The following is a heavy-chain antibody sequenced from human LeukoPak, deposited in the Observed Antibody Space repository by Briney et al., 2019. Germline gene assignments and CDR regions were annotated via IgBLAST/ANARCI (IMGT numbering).Heavy chain of an antibody. Sequence: ASVKVSCKTSGYTFTNYDINWVRQATGQGPEWLGWMSPNNGDTGYAQKFQGRVTMTRDTSTNTAYMELSGLTSEDTAVYYCARNPPRTGDFNSWGQGALVTVSS. D-gene: IGHD7-27*01. CDR3: ARNPPRTGDFNS. CDR2: MSPNNGDT. J-gene: IGHJ4*02. CDR1: GYTFTNYD. V-gene: IGHV1-8*01.